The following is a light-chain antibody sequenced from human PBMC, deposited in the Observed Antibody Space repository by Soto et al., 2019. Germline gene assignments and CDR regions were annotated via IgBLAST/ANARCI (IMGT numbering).Light chain of an antibody. V-gene: IGLV2-14*03. CDR2: DVA. J-gene: IGLJ1*01. Sequence: QSALTQPAPVSGSPGQSISISCTGTSSDVGRYNFVSWYQQRPGKAPKLIIYDVANRPSGISNRFSGSKSGNTASLTISGLQAEDEADYYCSSYTGSTSLVYVFGTGTKVTVL. CDR3: SSYTGSTSLVYV. CDR1: SSDVGRYNF.